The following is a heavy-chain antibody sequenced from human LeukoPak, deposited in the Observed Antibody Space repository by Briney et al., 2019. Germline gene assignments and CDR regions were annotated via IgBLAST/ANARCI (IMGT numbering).Heavy chain of an antibody. J-gene: IGHJ6*02. CDR2: INHSGST. CDR3: ASLRRPYYYGMDV. V-gene: IGHV4-34*01. D-gene: IGHD5-12*01. CDR1: GGSFSGYY. Sequence: SETRSLTCAVYGGSFSGYYWSWIRQPPGKGLEWIGEINHSGSTNYNPSLKSRVTISVDTSKNQFSLKLSSVTAADTAVYYCASLRRPYYYGMDVWGQGTTVTVSS.